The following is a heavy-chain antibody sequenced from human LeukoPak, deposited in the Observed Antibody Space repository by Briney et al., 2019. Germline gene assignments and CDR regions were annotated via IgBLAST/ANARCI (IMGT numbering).Heavy chain of an antibody. J-gene: IGHJ4*02. D-gene: IGHD3-22*01. V-gene: IGHV3-30-3*01. CDR3: ARGQLGIQLWGDSSGYPDY. Sequence: PGRSLRFSCAASGFTFSSYAMHWVRQAPGKGLEWVAVISYDGSNKYYADSVKGRFTISRDNSKNTLYLQMNSLRAEDTAVYYCARGQLGIQLWGDSSGYPDYWGQGTLVTVSS. CDR1: GFTFSSYA. CDR2: ISYDGSNK.